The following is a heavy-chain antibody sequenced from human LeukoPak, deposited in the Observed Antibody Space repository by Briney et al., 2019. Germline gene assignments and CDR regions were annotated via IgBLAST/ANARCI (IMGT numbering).Heavy chain of an antibody. CDR1: GFTFSNAW. D-gene: IGHD6-6*01. CDR3: ARSIAARGGGYYFDY. V-gene: IGHV3-30-3*01. Sequence: GGSLRLSCAASGFTFSNAWMSWVRQAPGKGLEWVAVISYDGSNKYYADSVKGRFTISRDNSKNTLYLQMNSLRAEDTAVYYCARSIAARGGGYYFDYWGQGTLVTVSS. J-gene: IGHJ4*02. CDR2: ISYDGSNK.